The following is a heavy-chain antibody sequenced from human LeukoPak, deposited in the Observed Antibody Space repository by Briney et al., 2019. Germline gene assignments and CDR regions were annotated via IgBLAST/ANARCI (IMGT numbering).Heavy chain of an antibody. Sequence: GGSLRLSCAASGFTFNNYVIHWFRRAPDKGLEWVATVSLDGNSKFYAPSVKGRFTISRDNSLNTLFLQMSGLRPEDTALYSCARERTTTSWGSFDVWGQGTKVIVSS. V-gene: IGHV3-30*03. J-gene: IGHJ3*01. D-gene: IGHD1-1*01. CDR1: GFTFNNYV. CDR3: ARERTTTSWGSFDV. CDR2: VSLDGNSK.